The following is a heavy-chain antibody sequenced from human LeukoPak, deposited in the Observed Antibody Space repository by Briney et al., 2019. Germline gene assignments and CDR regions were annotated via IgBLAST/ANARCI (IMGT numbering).Heavy chain of an antibody. CDR2: IYSGGST. CDR3: ARGEWPLPFDY. D-gene: IGHD2-21*01. J-gene: IGHJ4*02. CDR1: GFTVSSNY. Sequence: GGSLRSSCAASGFTVSSNYMSWVRQAPGKGLEWVSVIYSGGSTYYADSVKGRFTISRDNSKNTLYLQMNSLRAEDTAVYYCARGEWPLPFDYWGQGTLVTVSS. V-gene: IGHV3-66*01.